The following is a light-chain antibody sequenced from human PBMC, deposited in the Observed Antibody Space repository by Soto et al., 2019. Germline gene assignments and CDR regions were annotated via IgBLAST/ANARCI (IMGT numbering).Light chain of an antibody. J-gene: IGLJ3*02. CDR3: CSYAGSNTWV. V-gene: IGLV2-11*01. CDR2: DVS. Sequence: QSKLTQPRSGSGSPGQPVTIYCTGTSSDVGGYNLVSWYQQYPGKAPKLMIYDVSKRPSGVPDRFSGSKSGNTASLTISGLQAEDEADYYCCSYAGSNTWVFGGGTQLTVL. CDR1: SSDVGGYNL.